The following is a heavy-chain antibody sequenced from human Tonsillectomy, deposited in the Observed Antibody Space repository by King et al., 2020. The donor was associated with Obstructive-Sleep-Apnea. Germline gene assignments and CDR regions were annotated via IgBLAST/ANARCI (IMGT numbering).Heavy chain of an antibody. J-gene: IGHJ4*02. CDR2: IYYSGST. CDR1: GGSISSSSYY. V-gene: IGHV4-39*07. CDR3: ARSSTRRSCTNGVCYFDY. Sequence: LQLQESGPGLVKPSETLSLTCTVSGGSISSSSYYWGWIRQPPGKGLEWIGSIYYSGSTYYNPSLKSRVTISVDTSKNQFSLKLSSVTAADTAVYYCARSSTRRSCTNGVCYFDYWGQGTLVTVSS. D-gene: IGHD2-8*01.